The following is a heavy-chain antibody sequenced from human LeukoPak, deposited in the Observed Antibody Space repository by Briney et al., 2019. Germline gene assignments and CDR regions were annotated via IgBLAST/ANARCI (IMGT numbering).Heavy chain of an antibody. CDR1: GYTFTSYY. D-gene: IGHD3-22*01. Sequence: GASVKVSCKASGYTFTSYYMHWVRQAPGQGLEWMGIINPSGGSTSYAQKFQGRVTMTTDTSTSTAYMELRSLRSDDTAVYYCAREIYDSSEGDAFDIWGQGTMVTVSS. V-gene: IGHV1-46*01. J-gene: IGHJ3*02. CDR2: INPSGGST. CDR3: AREIYDSSEGDAFDI.